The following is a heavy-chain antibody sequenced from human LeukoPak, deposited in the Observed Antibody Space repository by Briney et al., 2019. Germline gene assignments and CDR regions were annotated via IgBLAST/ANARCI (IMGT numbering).Heavy chain of an antibody. D-gene: IGHD3-9*01. Sequence: ASVKVSCKASGYTFTSYGISWVRQAPGQGLEWMGWISAYNGNTNYAQKLQGRVTMTTDTSTSTAYMELRSLRSDDTAVYYCARDLPGYDILTGYYSNDYWGQGTLVTVSS. V-gene: IGHV1-18*01. CDR1: GYTFTSYG. CDR2: ISAYNGNT. CDR3: ARDLPGYDILTGYYSNDY. J-gene: IGHJ4*02.